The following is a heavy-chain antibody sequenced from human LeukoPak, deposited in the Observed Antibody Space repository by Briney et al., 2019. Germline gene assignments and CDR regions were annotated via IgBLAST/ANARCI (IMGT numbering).Heavy chain of an antibody. CDR3: ARRSYRADVDV. D-gene: IGHD3-10*01. CDR2: MYYNGGT. CDR1: GGSMITSTYY. J-gene: IGHJ6*02. V-gene: IGHV4-39*01. Sequence: SETLSLTCTVSGGSMITSTYYWVWIRQPPSKGLEWMANMYYNGGTQYSRALTNRATMSVDTSTNQFSLRLSPVTAADTAVYYCARRSYRADVDVWGQGTTVTVSS.